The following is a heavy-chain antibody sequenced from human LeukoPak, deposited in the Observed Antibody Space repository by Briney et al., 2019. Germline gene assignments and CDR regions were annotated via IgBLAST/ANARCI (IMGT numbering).Heavy chain of an antibody. D-gene: IGHD2-2*01. CDR1: AYSSTSYW. V-gene: IGHV5-51*01. J-gene: IGHJ4*02. Sequence: GESLKISSRGSAYSSTSYWIGWVRQMPAKGLEWMGIIYPGDSDTRYSPSFQGQVTISADKSISTAYLQWNSLKASDTAMYYCARHPLYCSSTSCYDYWGQGTLVTVSS. CDR2: IYPGDSDT. CDR3: ARHPLYCSSTSCYDY.